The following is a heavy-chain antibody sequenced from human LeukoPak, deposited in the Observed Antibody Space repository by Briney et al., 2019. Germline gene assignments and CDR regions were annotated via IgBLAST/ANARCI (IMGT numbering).Heavy chain of an antibody. CDR2: ISSSSSYI. V-gene: IGHV3-21*01. J-gene: IGHJ4*02. CDR3: ARTRRGTAHFDY. CDR1: GFTFSSYS. D-gene: IGHD2-21*02. Sequence: SGGSLRLSCAASGFTFSSYSMNWVRQAPGKGLEWVSSISSSSSYIYYADSVKGRFTISRDNAKNSLYLQMNSLRAEDTAVYYCARTRRGTAHFDYGGRGTLVTVP.